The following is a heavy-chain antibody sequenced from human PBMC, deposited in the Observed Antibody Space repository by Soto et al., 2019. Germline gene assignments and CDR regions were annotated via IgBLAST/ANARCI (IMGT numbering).Heavy chain of an antibody. J-gene: IGHJ6*02. Sequence: GGSLRLSCAASGFTSSDYYMSWIRQAPGKGLEWVSYISSSGSTIYYADSVKGRFTISRDNAKNSLYLQMNSLRAEDTAVYYCAREGMPLNYNYGMDVWGQGTTVTVSS. CDR2: ISSSGSTI. CDR3: AREGMPLNYNYGMDV. CDR1: GFTSSDYY. V-gene: IGHV3-11*01. D-gene: IGHD2-2*01.